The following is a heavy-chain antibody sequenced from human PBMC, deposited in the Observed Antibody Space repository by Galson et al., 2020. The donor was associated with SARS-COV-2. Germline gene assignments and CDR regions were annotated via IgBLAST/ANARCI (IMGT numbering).Heavy chain of an antibody. CDR1: GFAFRTYG. CDR2: IWYDGSNK. V-gene: IGHV3-33*01. CDR3: ARGSAATSFDY. J-gene: IGHJ4*02. Sequence: GESLKISCAASGFAFRTYGMHWVRQAQGKGMEWVANIWYDGSNKYYADSVKGRFTISRDNSKNTLYLEMNSLRGEDTALYYCARGSAATSFDYWGQGTLVTVSS. D-gene: IGHD6-25*01.